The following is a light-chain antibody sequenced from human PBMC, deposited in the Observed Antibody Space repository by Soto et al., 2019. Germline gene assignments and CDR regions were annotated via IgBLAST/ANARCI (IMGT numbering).Light chain of an antibody. CDR1: QSVLFRSSNNNH. Sequence: DIVMTQSPDSLAVSLGERATINCKSSQSVLFRSSNNNHLAWYQQKPRQPPKLLIYWASTRESGVPDRFSGSVSGTDFNLTISSLQAEDVAVYYCQHYYSVPWTFGQGTRVEIK. CDR2: WAS. V-gene: IGKV4-1*01. J-gene: IGKJ1*01. CDR3: QHYYSVPWT.